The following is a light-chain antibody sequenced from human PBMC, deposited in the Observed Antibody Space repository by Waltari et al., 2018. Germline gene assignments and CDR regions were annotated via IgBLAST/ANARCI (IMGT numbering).Light chain of an antibody. Sequence: QSLLPQPPSASGTPGQRVTISCSGSTSNTGGNIVNWYRKVPGPAPKLLIHSNGRQPSGVPDRLCGSESGASASLVMSGLQSEDEADYYCVACDDTLSGMVFGRGTKLTVL. V-gene: IGLV1-44*01. J-gene: IGLJ3*02. CDR3: VACDDTLSGMV. CDR1: TSNTGGNI. CDR2: SNG.